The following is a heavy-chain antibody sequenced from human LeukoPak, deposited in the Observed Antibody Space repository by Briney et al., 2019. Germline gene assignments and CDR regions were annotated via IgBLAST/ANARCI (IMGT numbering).Heavy chain of an antibody. D-gene: IGHD3-22*01. CDR3: ARGTIPGYYYDSSGYLSWALPHHYYYYYYMDV. Sequence: SETLSLTCTVSGDSISSGDYYWSWIRQPAGKGLEWIGRTSSSGSTNYNPSLKSRVTISVDTSKNQFSLKLSSVTAADTAVYYCARGTIPGYYYDSSGYLSWALPHHYYYYYYMDVWGKGTTVTISS. V-gene: IGHV4-61*02. CDR1: GDSISSGDYY. J-gene: IGHJ6*03. CDR2: TSSSGST.